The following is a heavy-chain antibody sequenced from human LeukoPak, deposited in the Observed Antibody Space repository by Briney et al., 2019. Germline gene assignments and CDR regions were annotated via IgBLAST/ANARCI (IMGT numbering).Heavy chain of an antibody. CDR2: IYPDDSDT. J-gene: IGHJ4*02. CDR3: ARQLEPPQRRIDY. V-gene: IGHV5-51*01. D-gene: IGHD1-1*01. CDR1: GDSFTNYW. Sequence: GESLKISCKASGDSFTNYWIGWVRQMPGKGLEWMGIIYPDDSDTRYSPSFQGQVTISADKSITTAYLQWSSLKASDTAMYYCARQLEPPQRRIDYWGQGTLVTVSS.